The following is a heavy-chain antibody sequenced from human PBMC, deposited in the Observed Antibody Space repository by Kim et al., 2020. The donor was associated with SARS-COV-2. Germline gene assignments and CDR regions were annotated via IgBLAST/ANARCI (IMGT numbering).Heavy chain of an antibody. CDR1: GYSFTKNW. Sequence: GESLKISCKGSGYSFTKNWIGWVRQMPGKGLEWMGVIYPDDSDTRYSPSFQGQVTIPVDKSINTAYLQWGSLQASDSAIYYCAGGTYTFYFDFWGQGTLVTVSS. V-gene: IGHV5-51*01. J-gene: IGHJ4*02. D-gene: IGHD3-16*01. CDR2: IYPDDSDT. CDR3: AGGTYTFYFDF.